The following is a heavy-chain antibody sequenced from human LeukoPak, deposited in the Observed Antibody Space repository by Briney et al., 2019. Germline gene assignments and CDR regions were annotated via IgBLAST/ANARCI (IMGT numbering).Heavy chain of an antibody. CDR2: ISGSGKYI. CDR3: AREPFWSGYYSNLHFDY. J-gene: IGHJ4*02. D-gene: IGHD3-3*01. Sequence: GGSLRLSCAASEFTFSSYNVNWVRQAPGKGPEWVSCISGSGKYIYYADSVKGRFTISRDNAKNSLYLQMNSLRAEDTAVYYCAREPFWSGYYSNLHFDYWGQGTLVTVSS. CDR1: EFTFSSYN. V-gene: IGHV3-21*01.